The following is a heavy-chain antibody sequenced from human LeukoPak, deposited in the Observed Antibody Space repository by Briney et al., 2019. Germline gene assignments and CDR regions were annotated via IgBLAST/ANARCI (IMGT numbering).Heavy chain of an antibody. Sequence: SETLSLTCVVSGGSISGYYWTWIRQPPGKGLEWIGYTYYRGSSSFNPSLRSRVTISVDMSKNQVSLKLTSVTAADTAVYYCARERLVDLATIFDYWGQGALVTVSS. CDR1: GGSISGYY. J-gene: IGHJ4*02. V-gene: IGHV4-59*01. CDR2: TYYRGSS. CDR3: ARERLVDLATIFDY. D-gene: IGHD5-24*01.